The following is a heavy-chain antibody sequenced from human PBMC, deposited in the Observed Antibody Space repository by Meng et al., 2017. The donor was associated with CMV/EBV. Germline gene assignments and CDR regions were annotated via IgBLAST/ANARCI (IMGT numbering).Heavy chain of an antibody. V-gene: IGHV3-48*03. CDR3: ARDFSFCSSTSCYPTEFDY. CDR2: ISSSGSTI. J-gene: IGHJ4*02. CDR1: GFTFSSYE. Sequence: GESLKISCAASGFTFSSYEMNWVRQAPGKGLEWVSYISSSGSTIYYADSVKGRFTISRDNPKNSLYLQMNSLRAEDTAVYYCARDFSFCSSTSCYPTEFDYWGQGTLVTVSS. D-gene: IGHD2-2*01.